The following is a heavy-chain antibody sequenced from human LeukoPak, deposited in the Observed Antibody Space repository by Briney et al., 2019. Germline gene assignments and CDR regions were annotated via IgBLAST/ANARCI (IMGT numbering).Heavy chain of an antibody. CDR1: GGSISSGSYY. J-gene: IGHJ3*02. D-gene: IGHD3-16*01. CDR3: ARDLYLMFGLFDI. V-gene: IGHV4-39*07. Sequence: SETLSLTCSVSGGSISSGSYYWGWIRQPPGKGLEWIGSIYYTGSTYYSPSLKSRVTISVDTSKNQFSLKVTSVTAADTAVYYCARDLYLMFGLFDIWGQGTMVIVSS. CDR2: IYYTGST.